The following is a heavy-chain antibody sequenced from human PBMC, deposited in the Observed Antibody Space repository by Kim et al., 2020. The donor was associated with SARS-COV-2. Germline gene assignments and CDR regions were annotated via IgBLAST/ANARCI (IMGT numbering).Heavy chain of an antibody. CDR2: IDPSDSYI. CDR3: ARRRQGYGDSDDAFDI. J-gene: IGHJ3*02. CDR1: GYSFTSYW. Sequence: GESLKISCKGSGYSFTSYWISWVRQMPGKGLEWMGRIDPSDSYINYSPSFQGHVTISADKSISTAYLQWSSLKASDTAMYYCARRRQGYGDSDDAFDIWGQGTMVTVSS. D-gene: IGHD4-17*01. V-gene: IGHV5-10-1*01.